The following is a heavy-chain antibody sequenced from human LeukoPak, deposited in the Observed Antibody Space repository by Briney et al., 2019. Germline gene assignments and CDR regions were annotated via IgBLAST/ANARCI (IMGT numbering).Heavy chain of an antibody. CDR1: GFTFSSYE. Sequence: GGSLRLSCAPSGFTFSSYEMNWVRQAPGKGLEWVSYISSSGSSIYYADSVKGRFSISRDNAKNSLYLQMNSLRAEDTAVYYCARDTAYSSSWSWFDYWGQGTLFTVRS. CDR3: ARDTAYSSSWSWFDY. CDR2: ISSSGSSI. J-gene: IGHJ4*02. V-gene: IGHV3-48*03. D-gene: IGHD6-13*01.